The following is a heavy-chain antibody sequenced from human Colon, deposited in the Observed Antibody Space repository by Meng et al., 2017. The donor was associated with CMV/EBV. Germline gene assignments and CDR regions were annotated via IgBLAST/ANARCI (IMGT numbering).Heavy chain of an antibody. Sequence: QVRLVQSGTEVKKPGNSRQVSCKTPGYTFTANHLHWVRQAPGQGLEWMGWIYPQDGGTYFAQKFQDRATLTRDTSITTAYMELSGLTSDDTVIYYCVRESWYFDFWGEGTLVTVSS. CDR2: IYPQDGGT. J-gene: IGHJ4*02. V-gene: IGHV1-2*02. CDR3: VRESWYFDF. D-gene: IGHD6-13*01. CDR1: GYTFTANH.